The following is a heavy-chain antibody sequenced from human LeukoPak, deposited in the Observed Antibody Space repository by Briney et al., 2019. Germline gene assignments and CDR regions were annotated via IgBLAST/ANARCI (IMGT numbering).Heavy chain of an antibody. Sequence: AGGSLRLSCAASGFTFSSYAMSWVRQAPGKGLEWVSAISGSGGTTYYADSVKGRFTISRDTSKNTLYLQMNNLRAEDTAVYFCAGRYCSSTSCFYYYYYMDVWGKGTTVTVSS. V-gene: IGHV3-23*01. CDR1: GFTFSSYA. J-gene: IGHJ6*03. D-gene: IGHD2-2*01. CDR2: ISGSGGTT. CDR3: AGRYCSSTSCFYYYYYMDV.